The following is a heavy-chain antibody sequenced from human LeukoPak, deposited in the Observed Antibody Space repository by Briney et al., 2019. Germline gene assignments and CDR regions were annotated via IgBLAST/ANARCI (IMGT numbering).Heavy chain of an antibody. V-gene: IGHV3-74*01. CDR3: ARGNDLYFDY. D-gene: IGHD3-3*01. Sequence: GGSLRLSCAASGFTFSSYWMHWVRQAPGKRLVWVSRINTDGSSTNYADSVKGRFTISRDNAKNTLYLQMNSLRAEDTAVYYCARGNDLYFDYWGQGTLVTVSS. J-gene: IGHJ4*02. CDR1: GFTFSSYW. CDR2: INTDGSST.